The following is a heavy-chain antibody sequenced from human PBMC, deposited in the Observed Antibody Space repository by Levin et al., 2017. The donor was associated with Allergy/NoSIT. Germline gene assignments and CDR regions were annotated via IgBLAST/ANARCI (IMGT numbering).Heavy chain of an antibody. V-gene: IGHV3-21*01. CDR1: EFDFRTYS. D-gene: IGHD1-26*01. CDR2: ISSSSAYI. Sequence: PGGSLRLSCAASEFDFRTYSMDWVRQAPGKGLEFVSSISSSSAYIYYADSVKGRFTISRDDAKNSLFLHMNSLTDEDTAVYYCARGRPGTSDAVDIWGQGTMVTVSS. CDR3: ARGRPGTSDAVDI. J-gene: IGHJ3*02.